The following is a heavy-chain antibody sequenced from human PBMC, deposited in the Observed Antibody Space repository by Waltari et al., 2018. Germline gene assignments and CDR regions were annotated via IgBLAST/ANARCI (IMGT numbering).Heavy chain of an antibody. CDR1: GGPIRSRSYY. CDR2: IYYSGIH. D-gene: IGHD1-26*01. J-gene: IGHJ4*02. CDR3: ARHGRKGSIVRGPDS. Sequence: QLQLQGSGPGLVNPSETLSLTCTVSGGPIRSRSYYWGWVRQPPGKGLEWIGTIYYSGIHNSSPSLQRRVTISGGTAKSQFSLKLRSVTAADTAVYYCARHGRKGSIVRGPDSWGQGTLVTVSS. V-gene: IGHV4-39*01.